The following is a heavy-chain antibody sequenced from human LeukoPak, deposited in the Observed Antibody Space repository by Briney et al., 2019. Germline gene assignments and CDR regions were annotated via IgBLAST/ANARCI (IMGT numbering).Heavy chain of an antibody. J-gene: IGHJ4*02. CDR3: ARGTAGDWPGRAVY. V-gene: IGHV1-8*01. D-gene: IGHD2-21*01. Sequence: SVKVSCKASGYTFTTHYINWVRQATGQGLEWVGWMDPNSGKTAYAQKFQGRVTMTGNTPISTAYMELSSLTSEDTAVYYCARGTAGDWPGRAVYWGQGTLVTVSS. CDR1: GYTFTTHY. CDR2: MDPNSGKT.